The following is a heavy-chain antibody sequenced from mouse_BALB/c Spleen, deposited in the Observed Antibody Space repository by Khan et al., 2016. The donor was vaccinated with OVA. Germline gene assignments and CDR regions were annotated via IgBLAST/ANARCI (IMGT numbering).Heavy chain of an antibody. CDR2: IFPVTGTT. CDR3: ARGYFGNYEFVY. V-gene: IGHV1S132*01. D-gene: IGHD2-1*01. CDR1: GYTFPSYW. Sequence: QVQLQQSGAELVKPGASVKLSCKTSGYTFPSYWIQWVKQRPGQGLGWIGQIFPVTGTTYYNENFKDKATLTVDTSSSSAYMQLTSLTSEDSAVYFCARGYFGNYEFVYWGQGTLVTVSP. J-gene: IGHJ3*01.